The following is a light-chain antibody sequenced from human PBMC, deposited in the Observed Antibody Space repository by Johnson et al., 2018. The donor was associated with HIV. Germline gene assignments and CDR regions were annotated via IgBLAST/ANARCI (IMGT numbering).Light chain of an antibody. Sequence: HSVLTQPPSVSAAPGQEVTISCSGSYSNIGSNYVSWYQQLPGTAPKLLIYDNDKRPSGIPDRFSGSKSGTSATLGITGPQTGDEADYSCGTWDRSLSAPYVFGTGTKVTVL. CDR3: GTWDRSLSAPYV. J-gene: IGLJ1*01. V-gene: IGLV1-51*01. CDR2: DND. CDR1: YSNIGSNY.